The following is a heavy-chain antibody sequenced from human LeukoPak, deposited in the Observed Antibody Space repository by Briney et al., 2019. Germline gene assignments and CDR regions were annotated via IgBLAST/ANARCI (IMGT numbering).Heavy chain of an antibody. CDR1: GYTFTSYD. J-gene: IGHJ6*02. D-gene: IGHD4-23*01. V-gene: IGHV1-8*01. Sequence: ASVKVSCKASGYTFTSYDINWVRQATGQGLEWMGWMNPNSGNTGYAQKFQGRVTMTRDTSTSTVYMELSSLRSEDTAVYYCAREGGPTVVNSGMDVWGQGTTVTVSS. CDR3: AREGGPTVVNSGMDV. CDR2: MNPNSGNT.